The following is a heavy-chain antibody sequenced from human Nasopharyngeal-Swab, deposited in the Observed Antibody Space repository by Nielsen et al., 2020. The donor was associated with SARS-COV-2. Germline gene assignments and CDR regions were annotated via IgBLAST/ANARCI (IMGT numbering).Heavy chain of an antibody. CDR2: IYSGGST. CDR1: GFTVSSNY. Sequence: GGSLRLSCAASGFTVSSNYMSWVRQAPGKGLEWVSVIYSGGSTYYADSVKGRFTISRDNSKYTLYLQMNSLRAEDTAVYYCARDLYGDYLNYFDYWGQGTLVTVSS. CDR3: ARDLYGDYLNYFDY. D-gene: IGHD4-17*01. V-gene: IGHV3-53*01. J-gene: IGHJ4*02.